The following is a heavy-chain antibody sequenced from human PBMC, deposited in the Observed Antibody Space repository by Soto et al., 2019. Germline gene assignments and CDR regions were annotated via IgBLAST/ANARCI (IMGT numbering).Heavy chain of an antibody. Sequence: QVQLVQSGPEVKKPGSSVKVSCKASGGTFSSYAISWVRQAPGQGLEWMGGIIPIFGTADYAQKFQGRVTITADESTSTAYMELSSLRSEDTAVYYCASHSSLRGYCISTSCYGYYYGMDVWGQGTTVTVSS. J-gene: IGHJ6*02. D-gene: IGHD2-2*01. CDR1: GGTFSSYA. CDR3: ASHSSLRGYCISTSCYGYYYGMDV. CDR2: IIPIFGTA. V-gene: IGHV1-69*12.